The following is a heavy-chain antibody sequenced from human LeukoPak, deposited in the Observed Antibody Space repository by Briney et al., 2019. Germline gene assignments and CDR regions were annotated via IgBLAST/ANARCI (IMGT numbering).Heavy chain of an antibody. D-gene: IGHD6-13*01. CDR2: ISYDGSNK. CDR3: AKDDGVAAAGIFDY. J-gene: IGHJ4*02. CDR1: GFTFSSYS. Sequence: GGSLRLSCAASGFTFSSYSMNWVRQAPGKGLEWVAVISYDGSNKYYADSVKGRFTISRDNSKNTLYLQMNSLRAEDTAVYYCAKDDGVAAAGIFDYWGQGTLVTVSS. V-gene: IGHV3-30*18.